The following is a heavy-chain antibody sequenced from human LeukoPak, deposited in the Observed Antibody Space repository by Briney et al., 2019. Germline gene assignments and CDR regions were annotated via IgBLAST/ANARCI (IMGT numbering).Heavy chain of an antibody. CDR1: GDFISSSSYY. Sequence: SETLSLTCTVSGDFISSSSYYWGWIREPPGKGLEWIGDVYYTGRTYYNPSLKSRVFISIDTSNNYFSLNLNFVTAADTAVYYCARRRYYDSTGYFEWGRGSLVTVSS. V-gene: IGHV4-39*02. CDR2: VYYTGRT. D-gene: IGHD3-22*01. J-gene: IGHJ1*01. CDR3: ARRRYYDSTGYFE.